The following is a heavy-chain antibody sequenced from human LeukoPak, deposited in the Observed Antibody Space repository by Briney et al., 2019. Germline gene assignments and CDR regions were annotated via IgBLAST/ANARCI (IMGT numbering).Heavy chain of an antibody. V-gene: IGHV3-23*01. CDR3: AKGYDLFDH. Sequence: GGSLRLSCAASGFTFSSYAMSWVRQAPGKGLEWVSGLSGSGGSTYHADSVKGRFTISRDNSKNTLYLQMNSLRADDTAVYYCAKGYDLFDHWGQGTLVTVSS. J-gene: IGHJ4*02. CDR2: LSGSGGST. CDR1: GFTFSSYA. D-gene: IGHD3-3*01.